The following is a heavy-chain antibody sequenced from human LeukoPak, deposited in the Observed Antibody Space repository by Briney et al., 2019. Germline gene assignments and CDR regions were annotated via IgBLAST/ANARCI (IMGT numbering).Heavy chain of an antibody. J-gene: IGHJ4*02. CDR3: AKDLAFGTTNYFDY. CDR1: GFTFSSYA. D-gene: IGHD1-7*01. CDR2: ISGSGGTT. V-gene: IGHV3-23*01. Sequence: GGSLRLSCAASGFTFSSYAMSWVRQAPGKGLEWVSAISGSGGTTYYADSVKGRFTISRDNSKNTLYLQMNSLRAEDTAVYYCAKDLAFGTTNYFDYWGQGTLVTLSS.